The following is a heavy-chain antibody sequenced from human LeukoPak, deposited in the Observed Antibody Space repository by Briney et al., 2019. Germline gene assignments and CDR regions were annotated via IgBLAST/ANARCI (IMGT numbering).Heavy chain of an antibody. CDR2: INHSGST. J-gene: IGHJ4*02. CDR3: ARLPTGDYFDY. Sequence: PSETLSLTWAVYGASFSGYYGSWIRQPPGKGLELIGEINHSGSTNYNPSLKSRVTISVDTSKNQFSLKLSSVTAADTAVYYCARLPTGDYFDYWGQGTLVTVSS. CDR1: GASFSGYY. V-gene: IGHV4-34*01.